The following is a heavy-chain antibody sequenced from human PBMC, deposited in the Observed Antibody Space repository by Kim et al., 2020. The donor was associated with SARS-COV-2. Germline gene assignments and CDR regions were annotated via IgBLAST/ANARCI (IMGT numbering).Heavy chain of an antibody. V-gene: IGHV5-10-1*01. J-gene: IGHJ6*02. Sequence: PSFQGHVTISADKSISTAYLQWSSLKASDTAMYYCARSIAARPNSYGMDVWGQGTTVTVSS. D-gene: IGHD6-25*01. CDR3: ARSIAARPNSYGMDV.